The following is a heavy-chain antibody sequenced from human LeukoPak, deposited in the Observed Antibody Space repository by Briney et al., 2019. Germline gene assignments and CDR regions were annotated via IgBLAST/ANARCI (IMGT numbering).Heavy chain of an antibody. Sequence: SETLSLTCAVYGGSFSGCYWSWIRQPPGKGLEWIGEINHSGSTNYNPSLKSRVTISVDTSKNQFSLELSSVTAADTAVYYCAAKYYDILTGYLFYGMDVWGQGTTVTVSS. CDR1: GGSFSGCY. CDR3: AAKYYDILTGYLFYGMDV. CDR2: INHSGST. V-gene: IGHV4-34*01. J-gene: IGHJ6*02. D-gene: IGHD3-9*01.